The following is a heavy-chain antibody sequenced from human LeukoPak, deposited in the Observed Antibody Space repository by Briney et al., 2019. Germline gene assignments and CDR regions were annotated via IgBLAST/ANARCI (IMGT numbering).Heavy chain of an antibody. Sequence: GGSLRLSCAASGFTFSSHWMHWVRQAPGKGLVWVTRISSDGSSTRYADSVKGRFTISRDNSKNTLYLQMNSLRAEDTAVYYCAKNPHYYGSGSYDYWGQGTLVTVSS. CDR2: ISSDGSST. J-gene: IGHJ4*02. D-gene: IGHD3-10*01. CDR3: AKNPHYYGSGSYDY. CDR1: GFTFSSHW. V-gene: IGHV3-74*01.